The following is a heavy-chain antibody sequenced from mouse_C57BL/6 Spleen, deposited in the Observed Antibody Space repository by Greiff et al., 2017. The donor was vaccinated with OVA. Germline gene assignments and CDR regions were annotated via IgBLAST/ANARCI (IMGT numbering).Heavy chain of an antibody. Sequence: EVMLVESGGGLVKPGGSLKLSCAASGFTFSDYGMHWVRQAPEKGLEWVAYISSGSSTIYYADTVKGRFTISRDNAKNTLFLQMTSLRSEDTAMYYCARVWDYYGSSPWFAYWGQGTLVTVSA. CDR3: ARVWDYYGSSPWFAY. CDR1: GFTFSDYG. J-gene: IGHJ3*01. CDR2: ISSGSSTI. D-gene: IGHD1-1*01. V-gene: IGHV5-17*01.